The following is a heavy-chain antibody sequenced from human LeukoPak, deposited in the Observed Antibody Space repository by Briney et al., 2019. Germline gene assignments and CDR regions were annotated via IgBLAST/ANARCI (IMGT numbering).Heavy chain of an antibody. V-gene: IGHV1-69*13. J-gene: IGHJ4*02. CDR3: ASSIAAAGTVESFDY. CDR2: IIPIFGTA. Sequence: ASVKVSCKASGGTFSSYAISWVRQAPGQGLEWMGGIIPIFGTANYAQKFQGRVTITADESTSTAYMELSSLRSEDTAVYYCASSIAAAGTVESFDYWGQGTLVTVSS. CDR1: GGTFSSYA. D-gene: IGHD6-13*01.